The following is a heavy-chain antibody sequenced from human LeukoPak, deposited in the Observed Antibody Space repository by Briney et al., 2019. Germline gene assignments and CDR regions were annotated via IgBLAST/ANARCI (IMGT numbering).Heavy chain of an antibody. Sequence: SETLSLTYTVSGGSISNYCWGWVRQPPGKGLESIGFIFSSGSTNYNPSLKSRVTMSIDTSKKQFSLKLSSVTAADTAVYYCARGPVRYHFDYLGQGTLVTVSS. J-gene: IGHJ4*02. CDR2: IFSSGST. CDR3: ARGPVRYHFDY. D-gene: IGHD2-2*01. CDR1: GGSISNYC. V-gene: IGHV4-59*01.